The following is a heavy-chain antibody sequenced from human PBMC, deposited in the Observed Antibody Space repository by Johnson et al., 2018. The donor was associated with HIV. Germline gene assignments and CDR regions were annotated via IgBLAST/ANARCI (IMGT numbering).Heavy chain of an antibody. J-gene: IGHJ3*02. V-gene: IGHV3-53*01. CDR1: GFTFSNFA. CDR2: IFNSGTT. CDR3: AKDGPYYLSPRDAFDI. D-gene: IGHD3-22*01. Sequence: VQLVESGGGLIQPGGSLRLSCAASGFTFSNFAMNWVRQAPGKGLDWVAVIFNSGTTYYADSVKGRFIISRDNSKNTLYLQMNSLRVEDTAVYYCAKDGPYYLSPRDAFDIWGQGTMVTVSS.